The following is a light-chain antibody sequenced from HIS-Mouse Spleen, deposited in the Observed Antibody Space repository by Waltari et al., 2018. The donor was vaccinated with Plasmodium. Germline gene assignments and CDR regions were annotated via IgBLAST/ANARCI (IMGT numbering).Light chain of an antibody. J-gene: IGKJ4*01. CDR3: QQRSNWPPLT. CDR2: DAS. Sequence: EIVFTQSPATLSLSPGERATLPGRASQSVSSYLTWYQQKPGQAPRLLIYDASNRATGIPARFSGSGSGTDFTLTISSLEPEDFAVYYCQQRSNWPPLTFGGGTKVEIK. V-gene: IGKV3-11*01. CDR1: QSVSSY.